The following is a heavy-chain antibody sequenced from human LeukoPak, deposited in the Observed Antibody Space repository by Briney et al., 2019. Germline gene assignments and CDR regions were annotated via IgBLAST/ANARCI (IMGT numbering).Heavy chain of an antibody. D-gene: IGHD2-2*01. CDR2: IYSGGST. V-gene: IGHV3-53*01. CDR3: ARAPTYCSSTSCYYYYGMDV. Sequence: GGSLRLSCAASGFTFSSSAMSWVRQAPGKGLEWVSVIYSGGSTYYADSVKGRFTISRDNSKNTLYLQMNSLRAEDTAVYYCARAPTYCSSTSCYYYYGMDVWGQGTTVTVSS. CDR1: GFTFSSSA. J-gene: IGHJ6*02.